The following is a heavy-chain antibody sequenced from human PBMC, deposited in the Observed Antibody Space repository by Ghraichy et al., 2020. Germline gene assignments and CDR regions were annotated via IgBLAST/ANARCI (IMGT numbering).Heavy chain of an antibody. V-gene: IGHV4-34*01. D-gene: IGHD3-10*01. CDR3: AREGYGSGSYHDYYYMDV. J-gene: IGHJ6*03. CDR2: INHSGST. Sequence: SETLSLTCAVYGGSFSGYYWSWIRQPPGKGLEWIGEINHSGSTNYNPSLKSRVTISVDTSKNQFSLKLSSVTAADTAVYYCAREGYGSGSYHDYYYMDVWGKGTTVTVSS. CDR1: GGSFSGYY.